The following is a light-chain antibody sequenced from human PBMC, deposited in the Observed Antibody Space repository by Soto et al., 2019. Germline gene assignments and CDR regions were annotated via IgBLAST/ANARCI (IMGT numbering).Light chain of an antibody. Sequence: QSVLTQPASVSGSPGQSITISCTGTSSDVGGYNYVSWYQQHPDKAPKLMIYDVSNRPSGVSNRFSGSKSGNTASLTISGLQAEDEADYYCSSYTSSSTLVVFGAGTKVTVL. CDR1: SSDVGGYNY. J-gene: IGLJ1*01. V-gene: IGLV2-14*01. CDR2: DVS. CDR3: SSYTSSSTLVV.